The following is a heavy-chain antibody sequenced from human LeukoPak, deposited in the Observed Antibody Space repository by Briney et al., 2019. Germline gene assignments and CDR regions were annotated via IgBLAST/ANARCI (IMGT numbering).Heavy chain of an antibody. CDR2: IKQDGSEK. CDR1: GFTFSSYW. V-gene: IGHV3-7*01. CDR3: ARDLSIEYYYGSGSLDY. D-gene: IGHD3-10*01. Sequence: GGSLRLSCAASGFTFSSYWMTLVRQAPWKGLEWVDSIKQDGSEKFYVHSMKGRFTISRDNAKNSLYLQMNSLRAEDTAVYYCARDLSIEYYYGSGSLDYWGQGTLVTVSS. J-gene: IGHJ4*02.